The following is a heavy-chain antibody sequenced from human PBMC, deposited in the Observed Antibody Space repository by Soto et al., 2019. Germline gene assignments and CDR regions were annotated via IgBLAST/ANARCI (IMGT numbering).Heavy chain of an antibody. CDR3: ARGDYRVLEF. CDR2: IYPGDSDT. Sequence: PGESLKISCKDSGFSFASSWIGWVRQMPGKGLEWMGVIYPGDSDTRYSPSFQGQVTISSDKSISTAYLQWSSLKASDTAMYYCARGDYRVLEFWGQGTLVPVSS. V-gene: IGHV5-51*01. CDR1: GFSFASSW. J-gene: IGHJ1*01. D-gene: IGHD4-4*01.